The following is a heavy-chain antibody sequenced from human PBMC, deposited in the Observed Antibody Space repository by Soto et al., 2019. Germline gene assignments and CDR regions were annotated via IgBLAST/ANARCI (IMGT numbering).Heavy chain of an antibody. Sequence: PGGSLRLSCAASAFKFSDYYMSWVRQAPGKGLEWVSYISGSGDVIYYADSVKGRFTISRDNDKKSVHLQMNSLRAEDTAVYYCAKEGTQLRYFDWFDYWDQGTLVTVSS. V-gene: IGHV3-11*04. J-gene: IGHJ4*02. D-gene: IGHD3-9*01. CDR2: ISGSGDVI. CDR3: AKEGTQLRYFDWFDY. CDR1: AFKFSDYY.